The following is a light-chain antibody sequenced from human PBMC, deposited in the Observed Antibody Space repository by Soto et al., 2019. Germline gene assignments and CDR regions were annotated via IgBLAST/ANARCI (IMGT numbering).Light chain of an antibody. V-gene: IGKV3-11*01. CDR3: QQRDIWPPLT. CDR2: DAT. Sequence: VLTQSPVTLSLSPGETATLFCKASQSVGIYLGWFQQKPGQAPRVLIYDATNRAGGVPDRFSGSGSGTDFTLTISSLEAEDSAVYYCQQRDIWPPLTFGGRTTLEIK. CDR1: QSVGIY. J-gene: IGKJ4*01.